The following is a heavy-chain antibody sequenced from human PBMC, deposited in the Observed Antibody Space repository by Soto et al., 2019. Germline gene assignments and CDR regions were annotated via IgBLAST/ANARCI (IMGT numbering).Heavy chain of an antibody. J-gene: IGHJ5*02. V-gene: IGHV4-59*01. CDR3: ARAPRRDWFDP. CDR2: IYYSGST. Sequence: SETLSLTCTVSGGSISSYYWSWIRQPPGKGLEWIGYIYYSGSTNYNPSLKSRVTISVDTSKNQFSLKLSSVTAADTAVYYCARAPRRDWFDPWGQGTLVTVSS. CDR1: GGSISSYY.